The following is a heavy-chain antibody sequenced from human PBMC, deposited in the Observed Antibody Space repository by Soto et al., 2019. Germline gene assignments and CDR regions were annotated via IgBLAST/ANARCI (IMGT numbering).Heavy chain of an antibody. D-gene: IGHD2-15*01. CDR3: ALTTNIVVVVAATLPAFDI. Sequence: GGSLRLSCAASGFTFSSYAMSWVRQAPGKGLEWVSAISGSGGSTYYADSVKGRFTISRDNSKNTLYLQMNSLGAEDTAVYYCALTTNIVVVVAATLPAFDIWGQGTMVTVSS. V-gene: IGHV3-23*01. CDR2: ISGSGGST. CDR1: GFTFSSYA. J-gene: IGHJ3*02.